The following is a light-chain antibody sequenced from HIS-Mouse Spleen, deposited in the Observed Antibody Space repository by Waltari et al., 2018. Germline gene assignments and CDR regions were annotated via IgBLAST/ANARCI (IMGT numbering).Light chain of an antibody. CDR1: SSDVGGYNY. Sequence: QSALTQPASVSGSPGQSITISCTGTSSDVGGYNYVSWYQQHPGKAPKLMIYEVSKRPSGVSNRFSGSKSGNTASLTISVLQAEDEADYYCSSYTSSSTLVVFGGGTKLTVL. CDR2: EVS. CDR3: SSYTSSSTLVV. J-gene: IGLJ2*01. V-gene: IGLV2-14*01.